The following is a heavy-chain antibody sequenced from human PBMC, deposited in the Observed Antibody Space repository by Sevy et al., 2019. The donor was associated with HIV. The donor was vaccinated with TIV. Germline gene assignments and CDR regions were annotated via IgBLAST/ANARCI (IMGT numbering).Heavy chain of an antibody. J-gene: IGHJ4*02. Sequence: SETLSLTCTVSGGSISNYFWSWIRQPPGKGLEWIGYIYYRGSTNYNPSLKSRVTISVDTSKNQFSLKLSSVTAADTAVYYCARESIGAVGDFDYWGQGTLVNVS. V-gene: IGHV4-59*12. CDR1: GGSISNYF. CDR2: IYYRGST. CDR3: ARESIGAVGDFDY. D-gene: IGHD6-6*01.